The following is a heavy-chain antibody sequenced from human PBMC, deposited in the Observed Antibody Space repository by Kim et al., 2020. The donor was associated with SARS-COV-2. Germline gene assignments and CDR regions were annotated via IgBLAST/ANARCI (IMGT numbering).Heavy chain of an antibody. V-gene: IGHV3-64*01. Sequence: SVKGRFTISRDNSKNTLYLQMGSLRAEDRAVYYCARATAPIAVAGGFDYWGQGTLVTVSS. D-gene: IGHD6-19*01. J-gene: IGHJ4*02. CDR3: ARATAPIAVAGGFDY.